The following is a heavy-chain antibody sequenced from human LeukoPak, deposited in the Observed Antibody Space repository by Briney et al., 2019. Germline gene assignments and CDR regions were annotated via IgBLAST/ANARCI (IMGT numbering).Heavy chain of an antibody. CDR2: ISSSSSYI. CDR1: GFTYSRYS. CDR3: ARDRIAARPADY. J-gene: IGHJ4*02. V-gene: IGHV3-21*01. Sequence: GGSLRLSCAASGFTYSRYSINWVRQAPGKGLEWVSFISSSSSYIYYADSVKGRFTISRDNAKNSLYLQVNSLRAEDTAVYYCARDRIAARPADYWGQGTLVTVSS. D-gene: IGHD6-6*01.